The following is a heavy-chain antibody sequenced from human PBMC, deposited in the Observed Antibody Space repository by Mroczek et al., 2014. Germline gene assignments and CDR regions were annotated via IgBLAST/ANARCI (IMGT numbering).Heavy chain of an antibody. J-gene: IGHJ3*02. V-gene: IGHV4-31*03. CDR3: ARCVFPEGVFGVVIGAFDI. CDR1: GGSISSGGYY. CDR2: IYYSGST. D-gene: IGHD3-3*01. Sequence: QVQLQESGPGLVKPSQTLSLTCTVSGGSISSGGYYWSWIRQHPGKGLEWIGYIYYSGSTYYNPSLKSRVTISVDTSKNQFSLKLSSVTAADTAVYYCARCVFPEGVFGVVIGAFDIWGQGTMVTVSS.